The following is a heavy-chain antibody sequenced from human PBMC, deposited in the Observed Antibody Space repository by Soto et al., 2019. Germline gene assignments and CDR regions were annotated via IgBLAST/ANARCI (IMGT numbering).Heavy chain of an antibody. CDR2: IYYSGST. J-gene: IGHJ4*02. D-gene: IGHD5-12*01. CDR3: ARDLRGYSGYDYYFDY. Sequence: SETLSLTCTVSGGSISSSSYYWGWIRQPPGKGLEGIGSIYYSGSTYYNPSLKSRVTISVDTSKNQFSLKLSSVTAADTAVYYCARDLRGYSGYDYYFDYWGQGTLVTVSS. CDR1: GGSISSSSYY. V-gene: IGHV4-39*07.